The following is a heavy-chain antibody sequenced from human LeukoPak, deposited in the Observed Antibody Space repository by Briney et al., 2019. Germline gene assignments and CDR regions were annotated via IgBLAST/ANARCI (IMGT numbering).Heavy chain of an antibody. D-gene: IGHD6-6*01. J-gene: IGHJ4*02. CDR1: GFTFTNYW. Sequence: GGSLRLSCAASGFTFTNYWMHWVRQAPGMGLVWVSRLPPDELGIIYADSVKGRFTVSRDNAKNTVYLQMNNLGVDDTAMYYCVGTIASRGSEYWGQGALVTVSS. CDR2: LPPDELGI. V-gene: IGHV3-74*01. CDR3: VGTIASRGSEY.